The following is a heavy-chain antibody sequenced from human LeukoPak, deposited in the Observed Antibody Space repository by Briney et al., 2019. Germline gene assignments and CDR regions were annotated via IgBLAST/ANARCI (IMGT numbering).Heavy chain of an antibody. CDR1: GFTFSSYA. D-gene: IGHD1-7*01. Sequence: PGGSLRLSCAASGFTFSSYAMSWVRQAPGKGLEWVSAISGSGGSTYYADSVKGRFTISRDNSKNTLYLQMNSLRAEDTAVYYCAKVALELPYYYYYYMDVWGKGTTVTVSS. J-gene: IGHJ6*03. CDR2: ISGSGGST. V-gene: IGHV3-23*01. CDR3: AKVALELPYYYYYYMDV.